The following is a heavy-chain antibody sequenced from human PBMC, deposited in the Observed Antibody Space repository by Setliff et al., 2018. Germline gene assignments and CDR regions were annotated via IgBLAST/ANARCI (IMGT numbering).Heavy chain of an antibody. D-gene: IGHD1-7*01. V-gene: IGHV3-23*03. CDR3: AKPQVELRWGFES. CDR2: IYSGGRNT. J-gene: IGHJ4*02. Sequence: PGGSLRLSCAASGFTFSTYAMSWVRQAPGKGLEWVSTIYSGGRNTFYTYSVKGRFTIFRDGSKNTLYLQMTSLRAEDTAVYYCAKPQVELRWGFESWGQGTPVTVSS. CDR1: GFTFSTYA.